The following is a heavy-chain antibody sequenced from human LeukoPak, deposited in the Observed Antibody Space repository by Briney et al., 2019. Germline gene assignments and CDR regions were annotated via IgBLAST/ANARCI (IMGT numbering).Heavy chain of an antibody. CDR2: INTNTGNP. J-gene: IGHJ3*02. Sequence: ASVKVSCKASGYTFASYAMNWVRQAPGQGLEWMGWINTNTGNPTYAQGFTGRFVFSLDTSVSTAYLQISSLKAEDTAVYFCASCSGGSCRSYDAFDIWGQGTMVTVSS. CDR1: GYTFASYA. D-gene: IGHD2-15*01. V-gene: IGHV7-4-1*02. CDR3: ASCSGGSCRSYDAFDI.